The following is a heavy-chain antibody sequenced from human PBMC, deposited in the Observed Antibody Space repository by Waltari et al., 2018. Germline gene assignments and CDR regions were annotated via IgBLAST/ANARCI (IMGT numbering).Heavy chain of an antibody. CDR3: ARGTIFGVVKATSYYFDY. CDR1: GYTFTGYY. CDR2: INPNSGGT. J-gene: IGHJ4*02. V-gene: IGHV1-2*06. Sequence: QVQLVQSGAEVKKPGASVKVSCKASGYTFTGYYMHWVRQAPGQGLEWMGRINPNSGGTNYAQKFQGRVTMTRDTSISTAYMELSRLRSDDTAVYYCARGTIFGVVKATSYYFDYWGQGTLVTVSS. D-gene: IGHD3-3*01.